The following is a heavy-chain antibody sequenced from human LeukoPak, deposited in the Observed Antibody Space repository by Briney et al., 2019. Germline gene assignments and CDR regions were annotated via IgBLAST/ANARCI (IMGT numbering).Heavy chain of an antibody. Sequence: SETLSLTCTVSGGSISSYSWSWIRQPAGKGLEWIVRVYISGSTNYNPSLKSRVTMSVDTSKNQFSLKLSSVTAAGTAVYYCARSRDGYNSVDYWGQGTLVTVSS. V-gene: IGHV4-4*07. J-gene: IGHJ4*02. CDR2: VYISGST. CDR3: ARSRDGYNSVDY. CDR1: GGSISSYS. D-gene: IGHD5-24*01.